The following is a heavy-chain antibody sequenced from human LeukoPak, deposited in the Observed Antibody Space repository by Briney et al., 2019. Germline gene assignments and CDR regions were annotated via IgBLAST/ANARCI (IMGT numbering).Heavy chain of an antibody. V-gene: IGHV3-64*01. J-gene: IGHJ4*02. CDR3: ARAPREGFSGSYHDY. CDR1: GFTFSSYS. CDR2: ISSNGVNT. D-gene: IGHD1-26*01. Sequence: GGSLRLSCAASGFTFSSYSMHWVRQAPGKGLEYVSAISSNGVNTYYANSVKGRFTISRDNSKNTLFLQMASLRGEDTALYYCARAPREGFSGSYHDYWGQGTLVTVSS.